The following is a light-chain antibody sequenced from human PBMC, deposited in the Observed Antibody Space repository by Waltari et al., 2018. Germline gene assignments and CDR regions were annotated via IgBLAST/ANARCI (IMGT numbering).Light chain of an antibody. V-gene: IGLV6-57*01. CDR2: EDN. CDR1: SGNIAANY. J-gene: IGLJ3*02. CDR3: QSYDGTIWV. Sequence: FLLTQPHSVSESPGETVTISCTLNSGNIAANYVQWFQQRPGRSPTTVIYEDNHRPSGVPDRYSASVDTSSNSASLTISGLKTEDEADYYCQSYDGTIWVFGGGTKLTVL.